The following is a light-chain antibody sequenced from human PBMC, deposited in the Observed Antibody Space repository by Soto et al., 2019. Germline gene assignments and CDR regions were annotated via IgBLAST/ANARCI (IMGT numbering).Light chain of an antibody. Sequence: QSVLTQPPSASGTPGQRVTISCSGSSSNIGSKSATWYQQLPGTAPKLLIHNNIERPSGVPDRFSGSTSGTSASLAISGLQSEDEADYYCGAWDVSLNAYVFGVGTKLTVL. CDR2: NNI. J-gene: IGLJ1*01. CDR1: SSNIGSKS. V-gene: IGLV1-44*01. CDR3: GAWDVSLNAYV.